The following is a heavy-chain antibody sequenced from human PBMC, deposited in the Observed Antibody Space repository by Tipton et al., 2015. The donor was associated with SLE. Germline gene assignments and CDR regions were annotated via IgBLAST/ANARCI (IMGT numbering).Heavy chain of an antibody. J-gene: IGHJ4*02. CDR1: GFTFSNYG. D-gene: IGHD2-15*01. V-gene: IGHV3-30*18. Sequence: SLRLSCAASGFTFSNYGMHWVRQAPGKGLEWVAVISYDGSIKNYADSVKGRFTISRDNSKNTLYLQMNSLRTEDTAVYYCAKAGGGYCSGGSCYSGTFDYWGQGTLVTVSA. CDR2: ISYDGSIK. CDR3: AKAGGGYCSGGSCYSGTFDY.